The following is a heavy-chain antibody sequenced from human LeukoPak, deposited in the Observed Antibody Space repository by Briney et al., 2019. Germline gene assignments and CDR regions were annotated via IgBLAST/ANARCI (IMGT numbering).Heavy chain of an antibody. CDR2: MYPNSGNT. Sequence: ASVKVSCKASGYTFTSSDINWVRQATGQGLEWMGWMYPNSGNTGNAQKFQGRVTMTRDMSTSTVYMELSSLRSEETAVYYCARAFGGKSDWFDPWGQGTLVTVSS. CDR3: ARAFGGKSDWFDP. D-gene: IGHD3-16*01. J-gene: IGHJ5*02. CDR1: GYTFTSSD. V-gene: IGHV1-8*01.